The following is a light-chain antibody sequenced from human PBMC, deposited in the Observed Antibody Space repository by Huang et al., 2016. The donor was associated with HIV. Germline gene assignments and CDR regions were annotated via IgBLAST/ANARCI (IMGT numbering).Light chain of an antibody. J-gene: IGKJ1*01. CDR1: QAISNS. V-gene: IGKV1-NL1*01. Sequence: DIQMTQSPSPLSASVGDKVSITCRASQAISNSLVWYKQQPGKAPKLLLYGASRLESGVSSRFSGSGSGTDYTLTISSLQPEDFATYYCQQYFSTPRTFGQGTKVEIK. CDR2: GAS. CDR3: QQYFSTPRT.